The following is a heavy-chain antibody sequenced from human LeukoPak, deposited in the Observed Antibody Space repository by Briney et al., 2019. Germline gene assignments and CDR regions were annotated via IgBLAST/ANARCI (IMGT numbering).Heavy chain of an antibody. V-gene: IGHV3-23*01. CDR2: ISGSGGST. J-gene: IGHJ4*02. D-gene: IGHD3-16*01. CDR1: GFTFSSYA. CDR3: AKEPLMITFGGAFDY. Sequence: GGSLRLSCAASGFTFSSYAMSWVRQAPAKGLEWVSAISGSGGSTYYADSVKGRFTISRDNSKNTLYLQMNSLRAEDTAVYYCAKEPLMITFGGAFDYWGQGTLVTVSS.